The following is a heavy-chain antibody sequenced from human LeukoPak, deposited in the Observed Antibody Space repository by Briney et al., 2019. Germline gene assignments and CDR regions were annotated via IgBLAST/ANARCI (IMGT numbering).Heavy chain of an antibody. J-gene: IGHJ4*02. CDR1: GYSSSTYP. CDR2: INTNTGSP. D-gene: IGHD3-22*01. CDR3: VRGIDTTGYFNY. Sequence: ASVKVSCKASGYSSSTYPINWVRQAPGQGLEWMGWINTNTGSPTYAQGLTGRFVFSVDTSVSTAFLQINSLKAEDNALYYCVRGIDTTGYFNYWGQGTLVTVSS. V-gene: IGHV7-4-1*02.